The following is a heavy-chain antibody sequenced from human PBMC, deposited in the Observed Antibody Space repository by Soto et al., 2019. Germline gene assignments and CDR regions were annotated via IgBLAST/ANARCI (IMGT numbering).Heavy chain of an antibody. J-gene: IGHJ6*02. V-gene: IGHV3-30-3*01. CDR2: ISYDGSNK. D-gene: IGHD5-18*01. Sequence: QVQLVESGGGVVQPGRSLRLSCAASGFTFSSYAMHWVRQAPGKGLEWVAVISYDGSNKYYADSVKGRFTISRDNSKNTLYLQMNSLRAEDTAVYYCARDYQAARLWPYYYYYGRDVWGQGTTVTVSS. CDR1: GFTFSSYA. CDR3: ARDYQAARLWPYYYYYGRDV.